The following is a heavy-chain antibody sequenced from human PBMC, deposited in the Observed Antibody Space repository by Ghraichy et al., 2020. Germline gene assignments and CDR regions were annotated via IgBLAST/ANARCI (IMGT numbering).Heavy chain of an antibody. V-gene: IGHV3-23*01. D-gene: IGHD3-22*01. CDR3: AKDLIYDSSGYYAY. J-gene: IGHJ4*02. CDR2: ISGSGGST. Sequence: GGSLRLSCAASGFTFSSYAMSWVRQAPGKGLEWVSAISGSGGSTYYADSVKGRFTISRDNSKNTLYLQMNSLRAEDTAVYYCAKDLIYDSSGYYAYWGQGTLVTVSS. CDR1: GFTFSSYA.